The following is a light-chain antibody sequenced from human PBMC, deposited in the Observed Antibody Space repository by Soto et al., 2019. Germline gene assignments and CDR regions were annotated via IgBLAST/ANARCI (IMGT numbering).Light chain of an antibody. CDR1: QSVSSY. V-gene: IGKV3-11*01. CDR3: QQRTNWPLFT. J-gene: IGKJ3*01. Sequence: EIVLTQFPATLSLSPGERATLSCRASQSVSSYLAWHQQKPGQAPRLLIYDTSTRATGVPARFSGSGSGTDFTLTISSLEPEDFAVDYCQQRTNWPLFTFGPGTKVDIK. CDR2: DTS.